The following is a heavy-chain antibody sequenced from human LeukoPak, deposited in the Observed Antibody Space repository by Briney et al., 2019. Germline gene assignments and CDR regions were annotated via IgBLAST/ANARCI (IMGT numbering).Heavy chain of an antibody. V-gene: IGHV4-59*12. CDR1: GFTFSSYW. D-gene: IGHD5-18*01. CDR2: IYYSGST. J-gene: IGHJ4*02. CDR3: ARVDVDTATTVDY. Sequence: GSLRLSCAASGFTFSSYWMSWIRQPPGKGLEWIGYIYYSGSTYYNPSLKSRVTISVDTSKNQFSLKLSSVTAADTAVYYCARVDVDTATTVDYWGQGTLVTVSS.